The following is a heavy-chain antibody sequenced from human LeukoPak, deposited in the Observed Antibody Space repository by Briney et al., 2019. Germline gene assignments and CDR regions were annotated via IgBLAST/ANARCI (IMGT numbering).Heavy chain of an antibody. V-gene: IGHV3-30*14. CDR1: GFTFSSYA. CDR3: ARDSPSAARPTVDWFDP. CDR2: ISYDGSNK. Sequence: QTGGSLRLSCAASGFTFSSYAMHWVRQAPGKGLEWVAVISYDGSNKYYADSVKGRFTISRDNSKNTLDLQMSSLRAEDTAVYYCARDSPSAARPTVDWFDPWGQGTLVTVSS. J-gene: IGHJ5*02. D-gene: IGHD6-6*01.